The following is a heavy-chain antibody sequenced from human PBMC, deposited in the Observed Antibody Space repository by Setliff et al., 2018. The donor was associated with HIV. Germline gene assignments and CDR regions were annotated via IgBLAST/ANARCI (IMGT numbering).Heavy chain of an antibody. J-gene: IGHJ4*02. V-gene: IGHV4-61*02. D-gene: IGHD6-13*01. CDR1: GDSISSGSYY. CDR3: ARGSYSSSWYGSHFDY. CDR2: IYTSGST. Sequence: PSETLSLTCTVSGDSISSGSYYWSWIRQPAGKGLEWIGRIYTSGSTNYNPSLKSRVTISVDTSKNQFSLKLSSVTAADAAVYYCARGSYSSSWYGSHFDYWGQGILVTVSS.